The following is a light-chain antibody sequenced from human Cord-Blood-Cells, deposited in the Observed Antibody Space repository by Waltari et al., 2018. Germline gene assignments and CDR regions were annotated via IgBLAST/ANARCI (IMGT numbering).Light chain of an antibody. CDR2: GAS. V-gene: IGKV3-20*01. Sequence: TVLTQSPSSLSLSPGVRDTPPCRASQSVSSSYLAWYQQKPGQAPRLLIYGASSRATGIPDRFSGSGSGTDFTLTISRLEPEDFAVYYCQQYGSSQWTFGQGTKVEIK. CDR1: QSVSSSY. CDR3: QQYGSSQWT. J-gene: IGKJ1*01.